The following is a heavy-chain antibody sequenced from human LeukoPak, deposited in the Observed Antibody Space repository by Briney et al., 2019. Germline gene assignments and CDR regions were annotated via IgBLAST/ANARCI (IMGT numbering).Heavy chain of an antibody. V-gene: IGHV4-59*01. CDR1: GVSISSYY. CDR2: IYYSGNT. J-gene: IGHJ4*02. D-gene: IGHD1-20*01. Sequence: SETLSLSCTVSGVSISSYYGSWIRQPPGKGLEWIGFIYYSGNTNYNPSLNSRVTISVDTSKNQSSLKLSSVTAADTAVYYCARDLYNWISWGQGTLVTVSS. CDR3: ARDLYNWIS.